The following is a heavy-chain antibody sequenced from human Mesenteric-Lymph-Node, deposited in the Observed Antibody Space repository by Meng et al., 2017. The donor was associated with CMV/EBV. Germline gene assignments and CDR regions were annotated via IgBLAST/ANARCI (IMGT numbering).Heavy chain of an antibody. CDR2: IKQDGSEK. CDR3: ARVASHTADY. CDR1: RFTFSNSW. V-gene: IGHV3-7*01. Sequence: GESLKISCAASRFTFSNSWMSWVRQAPGKGLEWVANIKQDGSEKHYVDSVKGRFTISRDNAKNSLYLQMNSLRAEDTAVYYCARVASHTADYWGQGTLVTVSS. D-gene: IGHD2-2*01. J-gene: IGHJ4*02.